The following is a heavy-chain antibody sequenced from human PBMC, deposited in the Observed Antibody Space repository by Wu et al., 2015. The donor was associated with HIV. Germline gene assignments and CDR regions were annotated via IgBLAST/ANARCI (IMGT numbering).Heavy chain of an antibody. V-gene: IGHV1-8*01. CDR1: GYTFTSYD. D-gene: IGHD3-22*01. Sequence: QVQLVQSGAEVKKPGASVKVSCKASGYTFTSYDINWVRQATGQGLEWMGWMNPNSGNTGYAQKFQGRVTMTRNTSISTAYMELSSLRSEDTAVYYCARVTMWGYYDSSGPDYWGQGTLVTVSS. CDR2: MNPNSGNT. CDR3: ARVTMWGYYDSSGPDY. J-gene: IGHJ4*02.